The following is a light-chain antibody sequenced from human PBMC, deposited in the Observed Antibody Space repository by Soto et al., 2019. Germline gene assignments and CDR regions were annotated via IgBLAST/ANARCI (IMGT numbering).Light chain of an antibody. V-gene: IGLV4-69*01. CDR2: LNSDGSH. CDR1: SGHSSYA. J-gene: IGLJ2*01. Sequence: QSVLTQSPSASASLGASVKLTCTLRSGHSSYAIAWHQQQPEKGPRYLMKLNSDGSHSKGDGIPDRFSGSSSGAERYLTISSLQSEDEADYYCQTWGTGGIGGGTKLTVL. CDR3: QTWGTGG.